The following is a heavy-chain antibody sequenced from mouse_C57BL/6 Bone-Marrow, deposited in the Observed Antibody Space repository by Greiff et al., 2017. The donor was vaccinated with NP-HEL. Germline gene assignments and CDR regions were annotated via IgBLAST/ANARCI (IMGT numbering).Heavy chain of an antibody. Sequence: EVMLVGSGGGLVQPGGSLKLSCAASGFTFSDYYMYWVRQTPEKRLEWVAYISTGGGCTYYPDTVKGRFTISRDNAKNTLYLQMSRLKSEDTAMYYCARHGGYGSSYLFAYWGQGTLVTVSA. V-gene: IGHV5-12*01. J-gene: IGHJ3*01. D-gene: IGHD1-1*01. CDR1: GFTFSDYY. CDR2: ISTGGGCT. CDR3: ARHGGYGSSYLFAY.